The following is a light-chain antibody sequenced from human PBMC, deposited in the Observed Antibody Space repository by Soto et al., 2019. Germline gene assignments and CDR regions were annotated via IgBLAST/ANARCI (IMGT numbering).Light chain of an antibody. V-gene: IGKV3D-20*02. CDR2: GAS. CDR1: QSVRSSY. J-gene: IGKJ1*01. CDR3: LQRSDWRT. Sequence: IVLTQSPGNLSLSPGERATLSCRASQSVRSSYVAWYQQKPGQAPRLLIYGASSRATGIPDRFSGSGSGTDFTLTISRLEPEDFAVYYCLQRSDWRTFGRGTKVDIK.